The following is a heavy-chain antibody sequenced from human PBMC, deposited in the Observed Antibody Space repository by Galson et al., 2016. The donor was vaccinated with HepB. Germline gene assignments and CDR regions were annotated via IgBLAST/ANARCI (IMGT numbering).Heavy chain of an antibody. J-gene: IGHJ6*02. V-gene: IGHV4-34*01. CDR3: ARGRRSRGMNMVWGRIETAEFFYGMDV. CDR1: GGSFSDNS. Sequence: ETLSLTCAVSGGSFSDNSWSWIRQSPGKGLEWIAEINHSGIINYNPSRESRVTISLDTSKNQFSLKVRSVTAADTAVYYCARGRRSRGMNMVWGRIETAEFFYGMDVWGQGTTVIVS. D-gene: IGHD3-10*01. CDR2: INHSGII.